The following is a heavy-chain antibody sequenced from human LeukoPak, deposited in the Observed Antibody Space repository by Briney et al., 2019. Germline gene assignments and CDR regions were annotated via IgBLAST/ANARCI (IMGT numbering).Heavy chain of an antibody. CDR2: IIPIFGTA. CDR1: GGTFISYA. D-gene: IGHD3-10*01. V-gene: IGHV1-69*13. J-gene: IGHJ4*02. Sequence: ASVTVSFKASGGTFISYAISWVRQAPGQGLEWMGGIIPIFGTANYAQKFQGRVTITADESTSTAYMELSSLRSEDTAVYYCASTYYYGSGSYPYFDYWGQGTLVTVSS. CDR3: ASTYYYGSGSYPYFDY.